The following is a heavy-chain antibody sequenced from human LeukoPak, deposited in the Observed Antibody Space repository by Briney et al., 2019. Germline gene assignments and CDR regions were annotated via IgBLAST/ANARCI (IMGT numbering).Heavy chain of an antibody. D-gene: IGHD6-25*01. CDR2: IYSNGNT. CDR3: ATFSSATGAFAI. CDR1: GFTVSSTY. V-gene: IGHV3-53*01. J-gene: IGHJ3*02. Sequence: PGGSLRLSCAASGFTVSSTYMSWVRQTPGKGLEWVSVIYSNGNTYYADSVKGRFTISRDNSKNTLFLQMNSLRAEDTAVYYCATFSSATGAFAIWGQGTMVTVSS.